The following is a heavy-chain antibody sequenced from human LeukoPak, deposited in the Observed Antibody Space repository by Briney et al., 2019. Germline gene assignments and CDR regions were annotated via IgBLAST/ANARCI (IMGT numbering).Heavy chain of an antibody. V-gene: IGHV1-46*01. D-gene: IGHD3-10*01. CDR1: GYTFTSYY. Sequence: ASVKVSCKASGYTFTSYYMHWVRQAPGQGLEWMGIINPSGGSTSYAQKFQGRVTMTRDTSTSTVYMELSSLRSEDTAVYYWARDRGDVYFEHWGQGTLVTVSS. J-gene: IGHJ4*02. CDR3: ARDRGDVYFEH. CDR2: INPSGGST.